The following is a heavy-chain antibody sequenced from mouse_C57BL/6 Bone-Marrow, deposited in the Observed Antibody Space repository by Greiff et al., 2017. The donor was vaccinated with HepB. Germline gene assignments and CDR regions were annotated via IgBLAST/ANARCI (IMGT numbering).Heavy chain of an antibody. CDR1: GYTFTDYY. J-gene: IGHJ4*01. Sequence: EVQLQQSGPELVKPGASVKISCKASGYTFTDYYMNWVKQSHGKSLEWIGDINPNNGGTSYNQKFKGKATLTVDKSSSTAYMELRSLTSEDSAVYYCARRWYYGSSYDYAMDYWGQGTSVTVSS. CDR3: ARRWYYGSSYDYAMDY. V-gene: IGHV1-26*01. CDR2: INPNNGGT. D-gene: IGHD1-1*01.